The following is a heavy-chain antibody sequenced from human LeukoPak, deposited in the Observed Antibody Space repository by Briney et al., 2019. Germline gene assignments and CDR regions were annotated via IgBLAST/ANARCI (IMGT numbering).Heavy chain of an antibody. D-gene: IGHD3-22*01. J-gene: IGHJ3*02. V-gene: IGHV3-21*01. Sequence: GGSLRLSCAASGSTFSSYAMSWVRQAPGKGLEWVSSIDSNSDIYYADSLKGRFTISRDNAKNSLYLQMNSLRAEDTAVYYCARRGYYYDSSGSYDAFDIWGQGTMVTVSS. CDR1: GSTFSSYA. CDR2: IDSNSDI. CDR3: ARRGYYYDSSGSYDAFDI.